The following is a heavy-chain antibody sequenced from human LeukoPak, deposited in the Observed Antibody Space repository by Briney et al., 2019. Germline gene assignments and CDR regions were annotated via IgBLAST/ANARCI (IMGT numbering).Heavy chain of an antibody. CDR2: IYPGDSDT. CDR3: ARLGRYYYDSSGSY. D-gene: IGHD3-22*01. V-gene: IGHV5-51*01. J-gene: IGHJ4*02. CDR1: GYSINNYW. Sequence: GESLKISCKGSGYSINNYWIGWVRQMPGKGLEWMGIIYPGDSDTRYSPSFQGQVTISADKSISTAYLQWSSLKASDTAMYYCARLGRYYYDSSGSYWGQGTLVTVSS.